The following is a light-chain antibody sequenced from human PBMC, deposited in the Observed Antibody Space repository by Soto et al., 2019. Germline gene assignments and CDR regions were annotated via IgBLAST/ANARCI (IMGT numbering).Light chain of an antibody. CDR1: SSNVGTNT. CDR2: GNN. CDR3: AAWDDSLNAWV. Sequence: QSVLTQPPSASGTPGQRVTISCSGSSSNVGTNTVHWYQHLPGTAPKLLIYGNNQRPSGVPDRFSGSKSGTSASLAISGLQSEDEADYYCAAWDDSLNAWVFGGGTKLTVL. J-gene: IGLJ3*02. V-gene: IGLV1-44*01.